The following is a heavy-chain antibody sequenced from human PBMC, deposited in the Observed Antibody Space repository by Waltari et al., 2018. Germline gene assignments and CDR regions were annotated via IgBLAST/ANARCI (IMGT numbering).Heavy chain of an antibody. Sequence: QVQLQQWGAGLLKPSETLSLTCAVYGGSFSGYYWSWIRQPPGKGLEWIGEINHSGSTNYNPSLKSRVTISVDTSKNQFSLKLSSVTAADTAVYYCARGFPGGFLPWVPYYYMDVWGKGTTVTISS. V-gene: IGHV4-34*01. CDR2: INHSGST. CDR3: ARGFPGGFLPWVPYYYMDV. J-gene: IGHJ6*03. CDR1: GGSFSGYY. D-gene: IGHD3-16*01.